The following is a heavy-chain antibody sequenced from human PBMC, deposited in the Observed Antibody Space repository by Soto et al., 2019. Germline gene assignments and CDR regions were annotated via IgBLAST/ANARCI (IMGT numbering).Heavy chain of an antibody. D-gene: IGHD3-22*01. Sequence: QVQLVQSGAEVKKPGSSVKVSCKASGGTFSSYAISWVRQAPGQGLEWMGGIIPIFGTANYAQKFQGRVRITAGESTSTAYMELSSLRSEDTAVYYCARDRRYYDSSGYSNWFDPWGQGTLVTVSS. V-gene: IGHV1-69*12. CDR2: IIPIFGTA. J-gene: IGHJ5*02. CDR1: GGTFSSYA. CDR3: ARDRRYYDSSGYSNWFDP.